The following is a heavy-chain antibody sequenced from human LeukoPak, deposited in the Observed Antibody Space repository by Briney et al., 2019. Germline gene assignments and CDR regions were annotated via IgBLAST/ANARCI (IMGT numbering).Heavy chain of an antibody. Sequence: GGSLRLSCAASGFTFSNYEMNWVRQAPGKGLEWVSYISSSGSTIYYADSVKGRFTISRDNAKNSLYLQMNSLRAEDTVVYYCARARGTGPYFDYWGQGTLVTVSS. J-gene: IGHJ4*02. CDR3: ARARGTGPYFDY. CDR1: GFTFSNYE. V-gene: IGHV3-48*03. D-gene: IGHD5-24*01. CDR2: ISSSGSTI.